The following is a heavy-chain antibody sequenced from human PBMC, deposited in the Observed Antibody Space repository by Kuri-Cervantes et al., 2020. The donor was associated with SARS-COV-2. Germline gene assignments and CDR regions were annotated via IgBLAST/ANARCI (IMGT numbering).Heavy chain of an antibody. CDR3: ARGTYTYYDFWRGPYFDY. CDR2: IYYSGST. CDR1: GSICNSSYY. D-gene: IGHD3/OR15-3a*01. V-gene: IGHV4-39*07. Sequence: GSICNSSYYWGWIRQPPGEGLEWIGSIYYSGSTYYNPSLKSRVTISVDTSKNQFSLKLNSVTAADTAVYYCARGTYTYYDFWRGPYFDYWGQGNLVTVSS. J-gene: IGHJ4*02.